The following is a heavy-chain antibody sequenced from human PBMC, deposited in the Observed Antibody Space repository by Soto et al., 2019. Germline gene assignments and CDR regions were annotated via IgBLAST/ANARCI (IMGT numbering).Heavy chain of an antibody. CDR1: GGSFTGYS. D-gene: IGHD5-12*01. Sequence: SETLSLTCAVYGGSFTGYSWTWIRQPPGKGLEWIGQINHSGSTIYNTSLRSRLTISIGSGNNQFSLELSSVTAADTAVYHCAGGLFSGYSYSRGWYYLDYWGQGALAT. V-gene: IGHV4-34*01. CDR3: AGGLFSGYSYSRGWYYLDY. J-gene: IGHJ4*02. CDR2: INHSGST.